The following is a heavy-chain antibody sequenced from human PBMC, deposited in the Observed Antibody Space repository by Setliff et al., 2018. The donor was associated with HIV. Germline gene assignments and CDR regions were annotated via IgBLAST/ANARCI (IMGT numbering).Heavy chain of an antibody. CDR1: GGTFSTYA. J-gene: IGHJ3*02. CDR2: IIPIFGTL. CDR3: ARDITLPYSSSSYGAFDI. V-gene: IGHV1-69*05. Sequence: SVKVSCKTSGGTFSTYAISWVRQAPGQRLEWMGGIIPIFGTLNYAQKFQGRVTITTDGSTSTAYMELSSLTSEDTAVYYCARDITLPYSSSSYGAFDIWGQGTMVTVSS. D-gene: IGHD6-6*01.